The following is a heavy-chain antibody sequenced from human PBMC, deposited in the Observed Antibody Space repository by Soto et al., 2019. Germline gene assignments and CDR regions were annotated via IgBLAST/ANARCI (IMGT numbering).Heavy chain of an antibody. CDR1: GGTFSSYA. D-gene: IGHD5-12*01. CDR3: ASGLETATIFAFDI. V-gene: IGHV1-69*12. CDR2: IIPIFGTA. Sequence: QVRLVQSGAEVKKPGSSVKVSCKASGGTFSSYAISWVRQAPGQGLEWMGGIIPIFGTANYAQKFQGRVTITADESTSTAYMELSNLRSEDTAVYYCASGLETATIFAFDIWGQGTMVTVSS. J-gene: IGHJ3*02.